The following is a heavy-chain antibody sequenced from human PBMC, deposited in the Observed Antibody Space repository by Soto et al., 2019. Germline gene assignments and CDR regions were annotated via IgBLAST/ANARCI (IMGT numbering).Heavy chain of an antibody. V-gene: IGHV4-34*01. CDR2: INYSGNT. D-gene: IGHD1-1*01. Sequence: QVQLQQWGAGLLKPSETLSITCAVYGESLSGYYGNWIRQSPGKGLEWIGEINYSGNTNYNPSLKSRVPISIDTSKNQFSLNMSSVTAADTAVYYCARTRNLDVWGQGTTVIVSS. CDR3: ARTRNLDV. J-gene: IGHJ6*02. CDR1: GESLSGYY.